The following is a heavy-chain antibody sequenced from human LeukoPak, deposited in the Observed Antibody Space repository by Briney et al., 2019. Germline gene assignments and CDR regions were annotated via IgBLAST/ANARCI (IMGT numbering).Heavy chain of an antibody. CDR3: ARRFMVRGAMGFDP. D-gene: IGHD3-10*01. Sequence: SETLSLTCTVSGGSISSNSYYWGWIRQPPGKGLEWIGSIYYSGSTYYNPSLKSRVTISVDTSNNQFSLKLSSVTAADTAVYHCARRFMVRGAMGFDPWGQGTLVTVSS. CDR2: IYYSGST. V-gene: IGHV4-39*01. CDR1: GGSISSNSYY. J-gene: IGHJ5*02.